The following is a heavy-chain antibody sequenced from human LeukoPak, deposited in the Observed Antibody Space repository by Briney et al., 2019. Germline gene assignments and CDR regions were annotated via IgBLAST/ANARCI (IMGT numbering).Heavy chain of an antibody. D-gene: IGHD3-10*01. V-gene: IGHV1-69*05. J-gene: IGHJ4*02. CDR2: IVPMLNTT. CDR3: TRGGATMFHY. Sequence: GASVKVSCKASGYTFTGYYIHWVRQAPGQGLEWMGGIVPMLNTTYFAQSFQGRVTITTDESTSTAYMELGRLRSDDTAMYYCTRGGATMFHYWGQGTLVTVSS. CDR1: GYTFTGYY.